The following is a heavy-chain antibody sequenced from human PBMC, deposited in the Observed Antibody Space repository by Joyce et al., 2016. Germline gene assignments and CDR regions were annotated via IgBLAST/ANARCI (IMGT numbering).Heavy chain of an antibody. CDR3: ARDTITSGYRGLYFYHYMEV. CDR2: INTKTGNP. D-gene: IGHD2-2*02. J-gene: IGHJ6*03. CDR1: GYTFNNNA. V-gene: IGHV7-4-1*02. Sequence: QVQLVQSGSELKKPGASVMVSCKASGYTFNNNAINWVRQAHGKGLEWMGGINTKTGNPTYAQGVTGRFVFSLDTAVDTAYLQSSSLKIEDTAVYYCARDTITSGYRGLYFYHYMEVWGKGTTVSVSS.